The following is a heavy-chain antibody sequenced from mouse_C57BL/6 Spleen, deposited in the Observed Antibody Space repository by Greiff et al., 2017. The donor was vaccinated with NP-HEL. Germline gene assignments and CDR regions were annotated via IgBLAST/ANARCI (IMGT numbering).Heavy chain of an antibody. CDR3: ARQGTGYGYFDV. CDR2: ISGGGGNT. D-gene: IGHD2-14*01. V-gene: IGHV5-9*01. Sequence: EVKLVESGGGLVKPGGSLKLSCAASGFTFSSYTMSWVRQTPEKRLEWVATISGGGGNTYYPDSVKGRFTISRDNAKNTLYLQMSSLRSEDTALYYCARQGTGYGYFDVWGTGTTVTVAS. J-gene: IGHJ1*03. CDR1: GFTFSSYT.